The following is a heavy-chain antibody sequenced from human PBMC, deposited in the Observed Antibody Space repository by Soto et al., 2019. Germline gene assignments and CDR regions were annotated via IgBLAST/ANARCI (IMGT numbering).Heavy chain of an antibody. J-gene: IGHJ6*02. D-gene: IGHD1-7*01. V-gene: IGHV3-21*01. Sequence: GGSLRPSCAASGFTFSSYSMNWVRQAPGKWLEWVSSISSSSRYIYYADSVKGRFTIARENDKYSLYLQMKWLRAEDTAVYNCARDKARNNGNYASSGMDVWGQGXTVTVSS. CDR1: GFTFSSYS. CDR3: ARDKARNNGNYASSGMDV. CDR2: ISSSSRYI.